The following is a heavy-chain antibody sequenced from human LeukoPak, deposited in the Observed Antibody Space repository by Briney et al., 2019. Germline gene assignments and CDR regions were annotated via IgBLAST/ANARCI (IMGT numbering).Heavy chain of an antibody. V-gene: IGHV4-59*10. Sequence: PSETLSLTCAVYGGSFSGYYWSWIRQPAGKGLEWIGRIYTSGSTNHNPSLKSRVTMSVDTSKNQFSLKLSSVTAADTAVYYCARQGFRGDWFDPWGQGTLVTVSS. CDR1: GGSFSGYY. CDR3: ARQGFRGDWFDP. J-gene: IGHJ5*02. D-gene: IGHD3-10*01. CDR2: IYTSGST.